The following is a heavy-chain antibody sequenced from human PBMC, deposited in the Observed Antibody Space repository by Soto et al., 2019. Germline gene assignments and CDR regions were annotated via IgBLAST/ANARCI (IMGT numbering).Heavy chain of an antibody. CDR3: ARDGGWLVRGVIIRYFDY. CDR2: ISYDGSNK. CDR1: GFTFSSYA. V-gene: IGHV3-30-3*01. D-gene: IGHD3-10*01. J-gene: IGHJ4*02. Sequence: GGSLRLSCAASGFTFSSYAMHWVRQAPGKGLEWVAVISYDGSNKYYADSVKGRFTISRDNSKNTLYLQMNSLRAEDTAVYYCARDGGWLVRGVIIRYFDYWGQGTLVTVSS.